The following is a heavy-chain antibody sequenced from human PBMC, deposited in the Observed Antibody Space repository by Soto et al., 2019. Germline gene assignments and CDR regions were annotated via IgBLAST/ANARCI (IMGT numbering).Heavy chain of an antibody. CDR2: INHGGST. D-gene: IGHD1-1*01. Sequence: QVHLQQRGAGLLKPSETLSLTCGVYGGSFSGYYWSWVRQSPGKGLEWIGEINHGGSTHYNPSLGGRVMISAGMSLNHFSLKLRTVNSADTALYYCTTRGDTSERTIDLWGQGTLVTVSS. J-gene: IGHJ4*02. V-gene: IGHV4-34*02. CDR1: GGSFSGYY. CDR3: TTRGDTSERTIDL.